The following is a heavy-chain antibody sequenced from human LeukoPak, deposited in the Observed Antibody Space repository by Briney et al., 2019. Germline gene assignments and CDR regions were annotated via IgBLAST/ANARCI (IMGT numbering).Heavy chain of an antibody. CDR1: GGSISSSSYS. CDR3: ARVERYESILDAFDI. Sequence: SQTLSLTCAVSGGSISSSSYSWSWNRQPPGKGLEWIGYIYYSGRTYYNPSLKSRLTISVDTSKNQFSLKLSSVTAADTAVYYCARVERYESILDAFDIWGRGTMVTVSS. J-gene: IGHJ3*02. CDR2: IYYSGRT. V-gene: IGHV4-30-4*07. D-gene: IGHD2-21*01.